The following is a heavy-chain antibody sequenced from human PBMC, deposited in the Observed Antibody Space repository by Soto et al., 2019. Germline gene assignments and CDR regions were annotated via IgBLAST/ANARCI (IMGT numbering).Heavy chain of an antibody. D-gene: IGHD3-3*01. V-gene: IGHV4-31*03. CDR1: GGSISSSSYY. Sequence: PSETLSLTCTVSGGSISSSSYYWGWIRQPPGKGLEWIGYIYYSGSTYYNPSLKSRVTISVDTSKNQFSLKLSSVTAADTAVYYCARWSGRGGYYYYYGMDVWGQGTTVTVSS. CDR3: ARWSGRGGYYYYYGMDV. CDR2: IYYSGST. J-gene: IGHJ6*02.